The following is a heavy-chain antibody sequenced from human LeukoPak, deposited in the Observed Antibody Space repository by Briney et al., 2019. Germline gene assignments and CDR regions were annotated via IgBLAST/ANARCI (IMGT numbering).Heavy chain of an antibody. Sequence: ASVKVSCKASGYTFTGHYMHWVRQAPGHGLEWMGWIHAGTGDTNYAQEFQGRFTMTRDTSISTLYMELNRLTSDDTAVYFCARDENWGPDYWGQGTLVTVSS. CDR2: IHAGTGDT. V-gene: IGHV1-2*02. J-gene: IGHJ4*02. D-gene: IGHD7-27*01. CDR3: ARDENWGPDY. CDR1: GYTFTGHY.